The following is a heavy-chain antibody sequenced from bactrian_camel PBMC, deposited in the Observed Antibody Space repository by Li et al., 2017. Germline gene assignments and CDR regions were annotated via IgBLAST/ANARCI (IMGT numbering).Heavy chain of an antibody. D-gene: IGHD3*01. J-gene: IGHJ6*01. CDR1: GFTFSDYA. CDR2: ITNGHGSGT. Sequence: DVQLVESGGGSVQPGGSLRLSCAASGFTFSDYAMTWVRQGPGKGLDWVSSITNGHGSGTDYADSVKGRFTISRDIAKNTVTLQMNSLKPEDTAMYYCAGPRAWNDCYAGSWSDFGYWGQGTQVTVS. V-gene: IGHV3S40*01. CDR3: AGPRAWNDCYAGSWSDFGY.